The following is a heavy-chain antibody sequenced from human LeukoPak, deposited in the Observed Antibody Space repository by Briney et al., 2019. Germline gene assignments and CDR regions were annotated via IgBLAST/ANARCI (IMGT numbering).Heavy chain of an antibody. V-gene: IGHV1-69*05. CDR2: IIPIFGTA. CDR1: GGTLSSYA. CDR3: ARDDYSSGCVRDPKYYYYYMDV. D-gene: IGHD6-19*01. J-gene: IGHJ6*03. Sequence: ASANLSSKASGGTLSSYAISCVRRAPRQGLWWMGGIIPIFGTANYAQKFQGRVTITTDESTSTAYMELSSLRSEDTAVYYCARDDYSSGCVRDPKYYYYYMDVWGKGTTVTVSS.